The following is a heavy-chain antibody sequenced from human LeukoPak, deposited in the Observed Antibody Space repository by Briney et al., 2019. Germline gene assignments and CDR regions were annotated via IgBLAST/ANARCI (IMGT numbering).Heavy chain of an antibody. Sequence: SETLSLTCTVSGGSISTYYWSWIRQPAGKALEWIGRIYTGGSTKYNPSLKSRVTMSVDTSKNQFSLKLRSVTAADTAVYYCARLMVRGAVDYWGQGTLVTVSS. D-gene: IGHD3-10*01. CDR1: GGSISTYY. V-gene: IGHV4-4*07. CDR3: ARLMVRGAVDY. J-gene: IGHJ4*02. CDR2: IYTGGST.